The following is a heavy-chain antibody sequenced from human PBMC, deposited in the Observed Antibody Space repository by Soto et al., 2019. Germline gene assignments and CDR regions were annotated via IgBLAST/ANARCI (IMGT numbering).Heavy chain of an antibody. Sequence: GGSLRLSCAASGFTFSSYEMNWVRQAPGKGLEWVSYISSSGSTIYYADSVKGRFTISRDNAKNSLYLQMNSLRPEDTAVYYCARDQQRIAAAENWFDPWGQGTLVTVSS. CDR2: ISSSGSTI. D-gene: IGHD6-13*01. V-gene: IGHV3-48*03. CDR1: GFTFSSYE. J-gene: IGHJ5*02. CDR3: ARDQQRIAAAENWFDP.